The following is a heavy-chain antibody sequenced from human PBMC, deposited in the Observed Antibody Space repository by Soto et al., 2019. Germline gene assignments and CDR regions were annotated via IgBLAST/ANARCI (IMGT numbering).Heavy chain of an antibody. J-gene: IGHJ4*02. CDR3: VSGPPGSY. Sequence: PSETLSLTCAVYGGSFSGYYWSWIRQPPGKGLEWIGEINHSGGTNYNPSLKSRVTISVDTSKNQFSLKLSSVTAADTAVYYCVSGPPGSYWGQGTLVTVYS. CDR2: INHSGGT. V-gene: IGHV4-34*01. CDR1: GGSFSGYY. D-gene: IGHD1-26*01.